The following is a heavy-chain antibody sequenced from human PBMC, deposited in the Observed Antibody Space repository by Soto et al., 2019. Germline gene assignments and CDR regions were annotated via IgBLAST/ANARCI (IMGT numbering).Heavy chain of an antibody. J-gene: IGHJ4*02. D-gene: IGHD3-10*01. CDR2: MNPNSGDT. V-gene: IGHV1-8*01. CDR3: SRGELLWFGELLR. CDR1: GYTFTSYE. Sequence: QVQLVQSGAEVKKPGASVKVSCKASGYTFTSYEINWVRQATGQGLEWMGWMNPNSGDTGYAQKYQGRVTMTRNTSISTAYMELSSMRSEDTAVYYCSRGELLWFGELLRWGQGTLVTVSS.